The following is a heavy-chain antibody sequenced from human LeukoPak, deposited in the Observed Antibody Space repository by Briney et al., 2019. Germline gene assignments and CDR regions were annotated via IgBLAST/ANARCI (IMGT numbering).Heavy chain of an antibody. V-gene: IGHV3-49*03. J-gene: IGHJ3*02. D-gene: IGHD2-2*01. Sequence: GGSLRLSCAASGFTFSSYGMSWLRQAPGKGLEWVGFIRSKAYGGTTEYAASVKGRFTISRDDSKSIAYLQMNSLKTEDTAVYYCTRGMGGIVVVPAAMDAFDIWGQGTMVTVSS. CDR3: TRGMGGIVVVPAAMDAFDI. CDR1: GFTFSSYG. CDR2: IRSKAYGGTT.